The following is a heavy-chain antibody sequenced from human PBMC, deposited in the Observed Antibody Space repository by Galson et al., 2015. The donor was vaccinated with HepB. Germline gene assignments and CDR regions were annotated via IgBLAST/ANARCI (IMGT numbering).Heavy chain of an antibody. D-gene: IGHD5-18*01. CDR2: IDPSDSYT. J-gene: IGHJ4*02. CDR3: ARHGAKDTAMVTGGIY. Sequence: QSGAEVTKPGESLRISCKGSGYSFPSYWISWVRQMPGKGLEWMGRIDPSDSYTNYSPSFQGHVTISADKSISTAYLQWSSLKASDTAMYYCARHGAKDTAMVTGGIYWGQGTLVTVSS. CDR1: GYSFPSYW. V-gene: IGHV5-10-1*01.